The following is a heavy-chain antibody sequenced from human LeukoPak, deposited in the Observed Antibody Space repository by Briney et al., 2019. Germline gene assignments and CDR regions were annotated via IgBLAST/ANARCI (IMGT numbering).Heavy chain of an antibody. V-gene: IGHV4-61*02. Sequence: SQTLSPTCTVSGGSISSYYWTWIRQPAGKGLEYLGRIHASGNTYYNPSLNSRVAISIDASKNQFPLKVSSVAAADTAAYYCARDLGYGYYFYYYLDVWGKGTTVTVSS. D-gene: IGHD5-18*01. CDR2: IHASGNT. J-gene: IGHJ6*03. CDR3: ARDLGYGYYFYYYLDV. CDR1: GGSISSYY.